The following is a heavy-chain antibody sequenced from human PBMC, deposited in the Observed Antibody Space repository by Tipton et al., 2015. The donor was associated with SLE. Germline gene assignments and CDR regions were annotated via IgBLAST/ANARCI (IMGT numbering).Heavy chain of an antibody. D-gene: IGHD3-10*01. J-gene: IGHJ3*02. CDR2: INPSGDYT. CDR1: GYTFANDY. Sequence: QSGPEVKRPGASVKISCKASGYTFANDYIHWVRQAPGQGLEWMGMINPSGDYTTYAQSFQGRVSMTRVTSTSTVYLELNSLRSGDTATYYCARRKRIGAAFDIWGQGRMVTVSS. CDR3: ARRKRIGAAFDI. V-gene: IGHV1-46*01.